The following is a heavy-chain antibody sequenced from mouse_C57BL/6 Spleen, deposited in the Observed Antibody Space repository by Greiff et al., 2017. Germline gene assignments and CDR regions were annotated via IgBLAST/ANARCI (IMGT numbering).Heavy chain of an antibody. CDR2: ISSGSSTI. V-gene: IGHV5-17*01. CDR3: ARPHCSRRVYFDC. D-gene: IGHD1-1*01. J-gene: IGHJ2*01. Sequence: EVNVVESGGGLVKPGGSLKLSCAASGFTFSDYGMHWVRQAPEKGLAWVAYISSGSSTINYADTVKGRFTISRDKAKNTLFLQMTSRRSEDTAMYYCARPHCSRRVYFDCWGQGTTLTVSS. CDR1: GFTFSDYG.